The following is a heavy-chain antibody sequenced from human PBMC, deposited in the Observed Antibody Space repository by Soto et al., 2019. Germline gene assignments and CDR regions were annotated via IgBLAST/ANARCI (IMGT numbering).Heavy chain of an antibody. Sequence: GGSLRLSCAASGFTFSSYSMNWVRQAPGKGLEWVSSISSSSSYIYYADSVKGRFTISRDNAKNSLYLQMNSLRAEDTAVYYCARDLITGTPTYWGQGTLVTVSS. J-gene: IGHJ4*02. CDR3: ARDLITGTPTY. D-gene: IGHD1-20*01. CDR1: GFTFSSYS. V-gene: IGHV3-21*01. CDR2: ISSSSSYI.